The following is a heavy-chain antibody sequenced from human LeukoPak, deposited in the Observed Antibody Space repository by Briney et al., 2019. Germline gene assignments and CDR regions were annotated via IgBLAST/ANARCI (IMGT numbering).Heavy chain of an antibody. D-gene: IGHD6-13*01. CDR2: INHSGST. CDR1: GGSFSGYY. V-gene: IGHV4-34*01. Sequence: PSETLSLTCAVSGGSFSGYYWSWIRQPPGKGLEWIGEINHSGSTNYNPSLKSRVTISVDTSKNQFSLKLSSVTAADTAVYYCARGQRAAGTWPYNWFDPWGQGTLVTVSS. J-gene: IGHJ5*02. CDR3: ARGQRAAGTWPYNWFDP.